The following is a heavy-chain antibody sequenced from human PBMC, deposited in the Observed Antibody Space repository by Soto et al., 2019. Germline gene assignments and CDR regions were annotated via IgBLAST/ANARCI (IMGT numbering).Heavy chain of an antibody. CDR2: IRSKTDGATT. J-gene: IGHJ4*02. CDR3: TTVDYFEDPAFYSLDL. Sequence: EAQLVESGGGLVNRGGSLRISCAASGFSFSDAWMSWVRQVPGKGLEWVGRIRSKTDGATTDYSAPVKGRFIISRDDLENTVYLQMDSLKTEDTAVYFCTTVDYFEDPAFYSLDLWGQGTLVTVSS. D-gene: IGHD3-22*01. V-gene: IGHV3-15*01. CDR1: GFSFSDAW.